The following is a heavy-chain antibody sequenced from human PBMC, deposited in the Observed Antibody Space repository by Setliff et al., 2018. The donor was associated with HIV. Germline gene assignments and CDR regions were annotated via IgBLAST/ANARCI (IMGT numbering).Heavy chain of an antibody. D-gene: IGHD3-3*01. J-gene: IGHJ1*01. CDR3: ARVGVDSQEYFQH. CDR1: GYTFTTYS. CDR2: INTKTGNP. V-gene: IGHV7-4-1*02. Sequence: ASVKVSCKASGYTFTTYSMNWVRQAPGPGLEWMGWINTKTGNPTYAQGLTGRFVFSLDTSVSTAYLQINSLKAEDTAIYYCARVGVDSQEYFQHWGQGTLVTVSS.